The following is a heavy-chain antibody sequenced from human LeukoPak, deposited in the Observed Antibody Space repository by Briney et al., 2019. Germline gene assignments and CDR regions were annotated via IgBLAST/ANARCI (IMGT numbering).Heavy chain of an antibody. J-gene: IGHJ4*02. D-gene: IGHD3-10*01. CDR1: GFTVSSNY. CDR2: IYSGGST. Sequence: GGSLRLSCAASGFTVSSNYMSWVRQAPGKGLEWVSVIYSGGSTYYADSVKGRFTISRDNSKNTLYPQMNSLRAEDTAVYYCARVRITMVRGVHYYFDYWGQGTLVTVSS. V-gene: IGHV3-66*01. CDR3: ARVRITMVRGVHYYFDY.